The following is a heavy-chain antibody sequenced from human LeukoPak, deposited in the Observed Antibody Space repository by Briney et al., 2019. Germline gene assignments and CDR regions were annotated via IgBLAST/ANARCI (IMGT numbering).Heavy chain of an antibody. CDR3: AREGYCSSTSCYDAFDI. J-gene: IGHJ3*02. V-gene: IGHV3-74*01. CDR2: INSDGSST. Sequence: GSLRLSCAASAFTFSSYWMHWVRHAPGKGLVWVSRINSDGSSTSYADSVKGRFTISRDNAKNTLYLQMNSLRAEDTAVYYCAREGYCSSTSCYDAFDIWGQGTMVTVSS. D-gene: IGHD2-2*01. CDR1: AFTFSSYW.